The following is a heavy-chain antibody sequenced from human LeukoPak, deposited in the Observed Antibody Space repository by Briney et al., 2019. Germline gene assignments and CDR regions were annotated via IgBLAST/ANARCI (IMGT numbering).Heavy chain of an antibody. Sequence: ASVKVSCKASGYTFTSYGISWVRQAPGQGLEWMGWISAYNGNTNYVQKLQGRVTMTTDTSTSTAYMELRSLRSDDTAVYYCARDLRIAVAGPFDYWGQETQVTVSS. CDR3: ARDLRIAVAGPFDY. D-gene: IGHD6-19*01. V-gene: IGHV1-18*01. CDR2: ISAYNGNT. J-gene: IGHJ4*02. CDR1: GYTFTSYG.